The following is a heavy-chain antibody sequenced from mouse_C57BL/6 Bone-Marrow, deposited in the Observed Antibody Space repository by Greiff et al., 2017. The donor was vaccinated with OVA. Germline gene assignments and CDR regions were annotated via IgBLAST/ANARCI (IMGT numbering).Heavy chain of an antibody. D-gene: IGHD1-1*01. CDR2: IDPENGDT. Sequence: EVQLVESGAELVRPGASVKLSCTASGFNIKDDYMHWVKQRPEQGLEWIGWIDPENGDTEYASKFQGKATITADTSSNTAYLQLSSLTSEDTAVYYCTTGHYGSSPFAYWGQGTLVTVSA. CDR1: GFNIKDDY. V-gene: IGHV14-4*01. CDR3: TTGHYGSSPFAY. J-gene: IGHJ3*01.